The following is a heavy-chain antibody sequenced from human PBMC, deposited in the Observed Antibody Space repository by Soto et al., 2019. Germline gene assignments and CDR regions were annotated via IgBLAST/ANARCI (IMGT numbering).Heavy chain of an antibody. CDR3: ASDVTRGPSILYFDAFDI. J-gene: IGHJ3*02. CDR1: GFTFSSDW. V-gene: IGHV3-7*05. D-gene: IGHD6-13*01. Sequence: EVRLVESGGGLVQPGGSLRLSCAASGFTFSSDWMTWVRQAPGKGLEWVANIRKDGSKTEYLDSVRGRLTIARDNAQSSLYVQIDSLSVEDTARYYCASDVTRGPSILYFDAFDIWGQGTMVTVS. CDR2: IRKDGSKT.